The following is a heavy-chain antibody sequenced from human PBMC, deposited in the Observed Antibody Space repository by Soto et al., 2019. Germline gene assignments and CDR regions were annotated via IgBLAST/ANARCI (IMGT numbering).Heavy chain of an antibody. CDR2: IYYSGST. CDR1: GGSISSGDYY. CDR3: ARSLWGYGSGSRPVWFDP. J-gene: IGHJ5*02. D-gene: IGHD3-10*01. V-gene: IGHV4-30-4*01. Sequence: KPSETLSLTCTVSGGSISSGDYYWSWIRQPPGKGLEWIGYIYYSGSTYYNPSLKSRVTISVDTSKNQFSLKLSSVTAADTAVYYCARSLWGYGSGSRPVWFDPWGQGTLVTVSS.